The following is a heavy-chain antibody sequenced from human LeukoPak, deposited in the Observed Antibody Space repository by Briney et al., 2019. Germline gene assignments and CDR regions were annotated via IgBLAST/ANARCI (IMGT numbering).Heavy chain of an antibody. Sequence: GGSLRLSCAASGFTVSSNYMSWVRQAPGKGLEWVSVIYSGGSTYYADSVKGRFTISRDNSKNTLYLQMNSLRAEDMAVYYCARGLMVRGYYFDYWGQGTLVTVSS. CDR1: GFTVSSNY. CDR3: ARGLMVRGYYFDY. CDR2: IYSGGST. D-gene: IGHD3-10*01. V-gene: IGHV3-66*01. J-gene: IGHJ4*02.